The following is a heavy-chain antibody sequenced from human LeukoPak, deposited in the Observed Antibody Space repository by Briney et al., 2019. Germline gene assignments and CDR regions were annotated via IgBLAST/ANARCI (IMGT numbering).Heavy chain of an antibody. CDR2: FYHSGST. V-gene: IGHV4-38-2*02. J-gene: IGHJ4*02. CDR3: ARSLNDLWTTSFNY. Sequence: SETLSLTCTVSGYSISSGYYWGWIRQPPGKGLEWQGSFYHSGSTYDNPSLKSRVTISVDTPKNQFSLKLSSVTAADTAVYYCARSLNDLWTTSFNYWGQGTLVTVSS. CDR1: GYSISSGYY. D-gene: IGHD3-3*01.